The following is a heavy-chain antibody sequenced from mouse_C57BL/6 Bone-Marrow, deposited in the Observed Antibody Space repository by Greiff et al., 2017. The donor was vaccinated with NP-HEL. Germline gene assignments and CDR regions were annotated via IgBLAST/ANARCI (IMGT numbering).Heavy chain of an antibody. CDR3: ARRGYGSSYAWFAY. CDR2: IDPSDSET. V-gene: IGHV1-52*01. J-gene: IGHJ3*01. CDR1: GYTFTSYW. D-gene: IGHD1-1*01. Sequence: QVQLQQPGAELVRPGSSVKLSCKASGYTFTSYWMHWVKQRPIQGLEWIGNIDPSDSETHYNQKFKDKATLTVDKSSSTAYSQLSSLTSEDSAVYYCARRGYGSSYAWFAYWGQGTLVTVSA.